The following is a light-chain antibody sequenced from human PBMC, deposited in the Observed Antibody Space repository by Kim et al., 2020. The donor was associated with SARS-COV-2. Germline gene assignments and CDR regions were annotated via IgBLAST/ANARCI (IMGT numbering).Light chain of an antibody. Sequence: ASVGDSVTITCRASQTNNTWLAWYQQKPGKAPKLLIHDASILQGGVPSRFSGSGSGTQFSLTISSLQPDDSATYYCQQYNGYSWTFGQGTKVDIK. J-gene: IGKJ1*01. CDR3: QQYNGYSWT. CDR2: DAS. V-gene: IGKV1-5*01. CDR1: QTNNTW.